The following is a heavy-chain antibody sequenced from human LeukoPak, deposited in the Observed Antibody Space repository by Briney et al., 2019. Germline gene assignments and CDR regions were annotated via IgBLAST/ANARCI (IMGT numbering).Heavy chain of an antibody. J-gene: IGHJ2*01. Sequence: GGSLRLSCAASGFTFSSYAMSWVRQAPGKGLEWVSGISGSGGSTYYADSVKGRFTISRDNSKNTLYLQMNSLRAEDTAVYYCAKGMFGYLGGLSLNFDLWGRGTLVTVSS. CDR3: AKGMFGYLGGLSLNFDL. V-gene: IGHV3-23*01. D-gene: IGHD3-22*01. CDR2: ISGSGGST. CDR1: GFTFSSYA.